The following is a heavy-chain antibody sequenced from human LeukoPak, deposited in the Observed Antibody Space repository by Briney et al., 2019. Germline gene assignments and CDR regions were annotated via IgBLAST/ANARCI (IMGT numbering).Heavy chain of an antibody. CDR3: AREERSGGYFDY. V-gene: IGHV4-59*01. CDR2: IYYSGST. Sequence: TSETLSLTCTVSGGSISSYYWSWIRQPPGKGLEWIGYIYYSGSTNYNPSLKSRVTISVDTSKNQFSLKLSSVTAADTAVYYCAREERSGGYFDYWGQGTLVTVSS. J-gene: IGHJ4*02. D-gene: IGHD1-1*01. CDR1: GGSISSYY.